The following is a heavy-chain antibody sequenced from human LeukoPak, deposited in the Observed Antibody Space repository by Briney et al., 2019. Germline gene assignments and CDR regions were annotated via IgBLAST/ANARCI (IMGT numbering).Heavy chain of an antibody. V-gene: IGHV5-51*03. D-gene: IGHD3-10*01. CDR3: YASYKPNHYYYYMDV. J-gene: IGHJ6*03. CDR2: IYPGDSDT. CDR1: GYSFTSYW. Sequence: PGESLKISCKGSGYSFTSYWIGWVRQMPGKGLEWMGIIYPGDSDTRYSPSFQGQVTISADKSISTAYLQWSSLKASDTAMYYCYASYKPNHYYYYMDVWGKGTTVTVSS.